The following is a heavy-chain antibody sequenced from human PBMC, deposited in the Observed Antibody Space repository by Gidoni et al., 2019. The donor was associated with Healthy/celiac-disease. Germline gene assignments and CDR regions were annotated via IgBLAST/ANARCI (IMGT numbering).Heavy chain of an antibody. CDR2: TNPNSGGT. D-gene: IGHD2-2*01. J-gene: IGHJ4*02. CDR1: GYTSTGYY. V-gene: IGHV1-2*02. Sequence: QVQLVQSGAEVKKPGASVKVACKVSGYTSTGYYMHWVRQAPGQGLEWMGGTNPNSGGTNYAQKFQGRVTMTRDTSISTAYMELSRLRSDDTAVYYCARDLVVPAAIFDYWGQGTLVTVSS. CDR3: ARDLVVPAAIFDY.